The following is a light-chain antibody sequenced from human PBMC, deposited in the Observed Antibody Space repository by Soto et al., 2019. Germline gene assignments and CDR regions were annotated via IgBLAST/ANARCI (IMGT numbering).Light chain of an antibody. CDR2: DAS. CDR3: HQRSNWLIT. V-gene: IGKV3-11*01. J-gene: IGKJ5*01. CDR1: QSVSSY. Sequence: DIVLTQSAATLSLPPGERATLSCRVTQSVSSYLAWYQQKPGQAPRLLIYDASNRATVIPARFSGSGSGTDFTLTISSLEPEDFAVYYCHQRSNWLITFGQGTRLEIK.